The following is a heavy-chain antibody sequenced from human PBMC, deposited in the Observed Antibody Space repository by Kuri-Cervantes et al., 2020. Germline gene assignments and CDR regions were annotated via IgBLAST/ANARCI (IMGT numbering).Heavy chain of an antibody. CDR2: IYPGDSDT. D-gene: IGHD2-15*01. CDR3: ARGYCSGGSCPSDMDV. CDR1: GYSFTSYW. Sequence: GESLKISCKGSGYSFTSYWIGWVRQMPGKGLEWMGIIYPGDSDTRYSLSFQGQVTISADKSISTAYLQWSSLKASDTAMYYCARGYCSGGSCPSDMDVWGQGTTVTVSS. J-gene: IGHJ6*02. V-gene: IGHV5-51*01.